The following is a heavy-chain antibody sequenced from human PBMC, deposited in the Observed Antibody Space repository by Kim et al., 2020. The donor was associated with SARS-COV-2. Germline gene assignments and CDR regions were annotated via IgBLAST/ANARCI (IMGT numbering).Heavy chain of an antibody. CDR2: IYPGDSDT. V-gene: IGHV5-51*01. Sequence: GESLKISCKGSGYSFTSYWIGWVRQMPGKGLEWMGIIYPGDSDTRYSPSFQGQVTISADKSISTAYLQWSSLKASDTAMYYCARDLVVVTQSNGMDVCGQATTVTAS. D-gene: IGHD2-21*02. CDR1: GYSFTSYW. J-gene: IGHJ6*02. CDR3: ARDLVVVTQSNGMDV.